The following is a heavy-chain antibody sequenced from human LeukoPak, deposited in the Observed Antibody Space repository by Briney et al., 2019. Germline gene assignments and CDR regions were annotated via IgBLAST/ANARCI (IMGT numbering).Heavy chain of an antibody. V-gene: IGHV3-23*01. D-gene: IGHD2-15*01. J-gene: IGHJ6*03. CDR1: GFTFSSYA. CDR3: AKKGDGGAYCSGGGSSLFTYKNMDV. CDR2: ISGSGGST. Sequence: GGSLRLSCAASGFTFSSYAMSWVRQAPGKGLEWVSAISGSGGSTYYADSVKGRFTISRDNSKNTLYLQMNSLRAEDTAIYSCAKKGDGGAYCSGGGSSLFTYKNMDVGGKGPTSTISS.